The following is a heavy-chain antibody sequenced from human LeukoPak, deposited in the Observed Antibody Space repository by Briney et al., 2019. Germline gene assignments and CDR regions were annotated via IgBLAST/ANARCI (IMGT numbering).Heavy chain of an antibody. V-gene: IGHV4-61*02. D-gene: IGHD2-2*01. CDR3: ARDLLGYCSSTSGPCYAFDI. CDR2: IYTSGST. J-gene: IGHJ3*02. CDR1: GGSISSGSYY. Sequence: SETLSLTCTVSGGSISSGSYYWSWIRQPAGKGLEWIGRIYTSGSTNYNPSLKSRVTISVDTSKNQFSLKLSSVTAADTAVYYCARDLLGYCSSTSGPCYAFDIWGQGTMVTVSS.